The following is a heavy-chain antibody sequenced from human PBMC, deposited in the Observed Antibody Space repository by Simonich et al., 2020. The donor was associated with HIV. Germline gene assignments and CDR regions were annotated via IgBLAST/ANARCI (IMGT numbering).Heavy chain of an antibody. D-gene: IGHD3-22*01. CDR2: INHSGST. V-gene: IGHV4-34*01. J-gene: IGHJ4*02. CDR1: GGSFSNYY. Sequence: QVQLQQWGAGLLKPSETLSLTCAVYGGSFSNYYWSWIRQPQGKGLEWIGEINHSGSTNYNPSLKSRVTISVHTSKKQFSLKVTSVTAADTAVYYCAGDSSAYYYHYWGQGTLVTVSS. CDR3: AGDSSAYYYHY.